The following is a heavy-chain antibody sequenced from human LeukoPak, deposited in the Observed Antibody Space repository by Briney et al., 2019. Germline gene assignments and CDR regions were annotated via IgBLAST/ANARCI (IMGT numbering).Heavy chain of an antibody. V-gene: IGHV1-2*02. CDR1: GYTFTGYY. Sequence: ASLKVSCKASGYTFTGYYMHWVRQAPGQGLEWMGWINPNSGGTNYAQKFQGRVTMTRDTSISTAYMELSRLRSDDTAVYYCARVDDSGWYIWRDYWGQGTLVTVSS. CDR2: INPNSGGT. D-gene: IGHD6-19*01. CDR3: ARVDDSGWYIWRDY. J-gene: IGHJ4*02.